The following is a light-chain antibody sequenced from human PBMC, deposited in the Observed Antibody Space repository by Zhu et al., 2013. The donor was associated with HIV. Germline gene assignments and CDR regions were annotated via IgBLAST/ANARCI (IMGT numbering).Light chain of an antibody. CDR2: DAS. V-gene: IGKV3-20*01. CDR1: QSLDTY. CDR3: QQYGSSPLT. Sequence: EIVMKQSPATLSVSPGEKATLSCRADQSLDTYLAWYQQKPGQAPRLVIYDASNRATGIPDRFSGSGSGTDFTLSITRLEPEDLAVYYCQQYGSSPLTFGGGTTLELK. J-gene: IGKJ4*01.